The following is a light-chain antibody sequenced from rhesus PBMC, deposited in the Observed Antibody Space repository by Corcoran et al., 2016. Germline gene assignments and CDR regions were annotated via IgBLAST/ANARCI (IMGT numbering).Light chain of an antibody. V-gene: IGKV2-65*01. CDR2: KVS. CDR1: QSLVHSNGNTY. J-gene: IGKJ1*01. CDR3: MQYTHIPPWT. Sequence: DVVMTQSPLALPITPGQPASISCRSSQSLVHSNGNTYLSWFQQKPGQPPRLLISKVSNRYSGVPDRFSGSGAGTDFTLKISRGEAEDVGVYYCMQYTHIPPWTFGQGTKVEIK.